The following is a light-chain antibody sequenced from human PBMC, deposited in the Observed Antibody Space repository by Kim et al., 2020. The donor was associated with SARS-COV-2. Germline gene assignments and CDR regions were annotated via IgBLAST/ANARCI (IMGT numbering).Light chain of an antibody. V-gene: IGKV3-11*01. CDR3: QQRRNWPT. CDR2: DAS. CDR1: QSVSHY. J-gene: IGKJ2*01. Sequence: EIVLTQSPATLSLSPGERATLSCRASQSVSHYLAWYQQKPGQAPRLLIYDASTRATGIPARFSGSGSGTDFFLTISSLEPEDFAVYYCQQRRNWPTFGQGTKLEIK.